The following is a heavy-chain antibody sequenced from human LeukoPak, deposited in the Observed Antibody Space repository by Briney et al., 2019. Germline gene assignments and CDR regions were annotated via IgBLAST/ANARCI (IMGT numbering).Heavy chain of an antibody. V-gene: IGHV3-30*04. D-gene: IGHD4-17*01. CDR2: ISYDGSNK. CDR1: GFTFSSYA. CDR3: AKDLSTVTPAFDY. J-gene: IGHJ4*02. Sequence: SGGSLRLSCAASGFTFSSYAMHWVRQAPGKGLEWVAVISYDGSNKYYADSVKGRFTISRDNSKNTLYLQMNSLRAEDTAVYYCAKDLSTVTPAFDYWGQGTLVTVSS.